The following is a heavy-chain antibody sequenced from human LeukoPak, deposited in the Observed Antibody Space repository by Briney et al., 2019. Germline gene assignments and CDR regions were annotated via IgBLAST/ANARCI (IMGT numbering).Heavy chain of an antibody. D-gene: IGHD6-19*01. CDR3: ASCIAMAGTVY. CDR2: IYHSGST. Sequence: SETLSLTCAVSGGSISGGNWSSWVRQPPGKGLEWIGEIYHSGSTNYNPSLKSRVTISVDKSKNQFSLKLSSVTAADTAVYYCASCIAMAGTVYWGQGTLVTVSS. J-gene: IGHJ4*02. V-gene: IGHV4-4*02. CDR1: GGSISGGNW.